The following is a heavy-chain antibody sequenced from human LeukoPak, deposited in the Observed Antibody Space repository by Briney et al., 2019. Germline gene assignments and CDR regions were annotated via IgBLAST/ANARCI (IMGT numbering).Heavy chain of an antibody. D-gene: IGHD3-3*01. CDR1: GVTFSGYG. J-gene: IGHJ4*02. CDR3: AKCSVGVVISLFDY. CDR2: IWYDGSNK. Sequence: GGTLRLSCAASGVTFSGYGMHWVRQAPGKGLEWMGVIWYDGSNKYYADSKKGRFTISRDNSKNTLYLLITSLRAETTADYYCAKCSVGVVISLFDYWGQGTLVTVSS. V-gene: IGHV3-33*06.